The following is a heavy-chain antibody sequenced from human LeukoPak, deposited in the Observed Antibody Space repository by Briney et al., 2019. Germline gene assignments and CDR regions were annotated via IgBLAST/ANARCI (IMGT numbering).Heavy chain of an antibody. CDR2: ISGSGGST. CDR3: AKAVLLWFGELYY. CDR1: GFTFSSYA. D-gene: IGHD3-10*01. Sequence: GGSLRLSCAASGFTFSSYAMGWVSQAPGKGLEWVSSISGSGGSTYYADSVKGRFTISRDNSKNTLYLQMNSLRAEDTAVYYCAKAVLLWFGELYYWGQGTLVTVSS. J-gene: IGHJ4*02. V-gene: IGHV3-23*01.